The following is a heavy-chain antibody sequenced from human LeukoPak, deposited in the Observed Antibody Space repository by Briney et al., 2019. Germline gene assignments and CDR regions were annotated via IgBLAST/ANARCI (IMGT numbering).Heavy chain of an antibody. J-gene: IGHJ6*03. Sequence: SETLSLTCTVSGGSISSSSYYWGWIRQPPGKGLEWIGSIYYSGSTYYNPSLKSRVTISVDTSKNQFSLKLSSVTAADTAVYYCARARTYCSGGSCYLNYYYYMDVWGKGTTVTVSS. V-gene: IGHV4-39*07. CDR3: ARARTYCSGGSCYLNYYYYMDV. CDR2: IYYSGST. D-gene: IGHD2-15*01. CDR1: GGSISSSSYY.